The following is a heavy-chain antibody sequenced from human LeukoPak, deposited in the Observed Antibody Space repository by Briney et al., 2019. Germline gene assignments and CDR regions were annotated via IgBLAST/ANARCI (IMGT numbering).Heavy chain of an antibody. CDR3: ARDGLYTSGYSYFDY. CDR1: GASITSYH. CDR2: IYISGST. V-gene: IGHV4-4*07. Sequence: SETLSLTCTVSGASITSYHWSWIRQSAGKGLEWIGRIYISGSTNYNPSLKSRVTMSIDTSKNQFSLRVSSVTAADTAVYYCARDGLYTSGYSYFDYWGQGTLVSVSS. D-gene: IGHD5-18*01. J-gene: IGHJ4*02.